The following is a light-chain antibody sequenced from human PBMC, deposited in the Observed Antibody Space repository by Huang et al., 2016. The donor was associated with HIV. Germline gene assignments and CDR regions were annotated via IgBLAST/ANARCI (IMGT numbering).Light chain of an antibody. CDR2: GAS. V-gene: IGKV3-20*01. J-gene: IGKJ4*01. CDR3: QQYGTSPRT. CDR1: ENGSKNY. Sequence: EIVLTQSPGTLSLPPGESASLSCRASENGSKNYLVWYQQKPGQPPRVLVYGASSSAASIPDKCSGSGSGTDVTLTITSLEPEGFAVYYCQQYGTSPRTVGEETRVEI.